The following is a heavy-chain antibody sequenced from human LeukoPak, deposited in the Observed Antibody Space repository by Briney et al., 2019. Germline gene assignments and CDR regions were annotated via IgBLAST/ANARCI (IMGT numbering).Heavy chain of an antibody. Sequence: PSETLSLTCTVSGGSISSSSYYWGWIRQPPGKGLEWIGSIYYSGSTYYNPSLKSRVTISVDTSKNQFSLKLSSVTAADTAVYYCARVKRFLTKRSGSYYDFDYWGQGTLVTVSS. J-gene: IGHJ4*02. D-gene: IGHD1-26*01. V-gene: IGHV4-39*07. CDR1: GGSISSSSYY. CDR3: ARVKRFLTKRSGSYYDFDY. CDR2: IYYSGST.